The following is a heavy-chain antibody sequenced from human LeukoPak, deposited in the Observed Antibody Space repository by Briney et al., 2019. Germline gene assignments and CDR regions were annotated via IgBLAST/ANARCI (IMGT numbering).Heavy chain of an antibody. CDR1: GGTFISYA. CDR2: IIPIFGAA. V-gene: IGHV1-69*05. D-gene: IGHD6-19*01. J-gene: IGHJ6*03. Sequence: GASVKVSCKASGGTFISYAISWVGQAPGRGGEWMGRIIPIFGAANNAQKCQGRVTITTDESTSKAYMDVGSLRSGDTAGYSFSTHSSGSNTYYYYYMDVWGKGTTVTVSS. CDR3: STHSSGSNTYYYYYMDV.